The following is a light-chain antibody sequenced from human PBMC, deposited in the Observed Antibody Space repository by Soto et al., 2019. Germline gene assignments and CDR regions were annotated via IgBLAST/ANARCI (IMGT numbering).Light chain of an antibody. J-gene: IGKJ2*01. CDR1: QSVLTTSNNLNC. Sequence: EIVMTQSPDSLAVSLGERATINCKSSQSVLTTSNNLNCLAWYQQKPGQPPKLLIYRASTREAGVPDRFSGSGSGTDFDLTISGRQAEDGAFYYCQQYYTTRYTFGQGTKLQIK. CDR3: QQYYTTRYT. CDR2: RAS. V-gene: IGKV4-1*01.